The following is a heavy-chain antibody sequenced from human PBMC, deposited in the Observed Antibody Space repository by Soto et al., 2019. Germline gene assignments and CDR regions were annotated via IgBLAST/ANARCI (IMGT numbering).Heavy chain of an antibody. J-gene: IGHJ5*02. Sequence: GSLSLSCESSGFNFSRYAMSWVRQATGKVLEWVSAISGSGGSTYYADSVKGRFTISRDNSKNTLYLQMNSLRAEDTAVYYCAKRPPYDFWSGYYSGGFWFDPCGQGTLVTVSS. CDR3: AKRPPYDFWSGYYSGGFWFDP. CDR1: GFNFSRYA. CDR2: ISGSGGST. D-gene: IGHD3-3*01. V-gene: IGHV3-23*01.